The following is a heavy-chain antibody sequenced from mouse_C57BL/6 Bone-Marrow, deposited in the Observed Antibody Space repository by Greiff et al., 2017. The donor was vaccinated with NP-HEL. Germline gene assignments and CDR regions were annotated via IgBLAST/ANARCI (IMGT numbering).Heavy chain of an antibody. CDR3: ARRSGSSWFAY. J-gene: IGHJ3*01. D-gene: IGHD1-1*01. CDR1: GFSLTSYG. V-gene: IGHV2-2*01. Sequence: VKLVESGPGLVQPSQSLSITCPVSGFSLTSYGVHWVRQSPGKGLEWLGVIWSGGSTDYNAAFISRLSISKDNSKSQVFFKMNSLQADDTAIYYCARRSGSSWFAYWGQGTLVTVSA. CDR2: IWSGGST.